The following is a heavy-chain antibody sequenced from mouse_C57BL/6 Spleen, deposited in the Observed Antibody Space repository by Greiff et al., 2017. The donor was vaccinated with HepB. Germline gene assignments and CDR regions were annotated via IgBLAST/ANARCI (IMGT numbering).Heavy chain of an antibody. Sequence: QVQLQQPGAELVRPGSSVKLSCKAPGYTFTSYWMHWVKQRPIQGLEWIGNIDPSDSETHYNQKFKDKATLTVDKSSSTAYMQLSSLTSEDSAVYYCARGNWAWFAYWGQGTLVTVSA. V-gene: IGHV1-52*01. J-gene: IGHJ3*01. CDR1: GYTFTSYW. CDR2: IDPSDSET. CDR3: ARGNWAWFAY. D-gene: IGHD4-1*01.